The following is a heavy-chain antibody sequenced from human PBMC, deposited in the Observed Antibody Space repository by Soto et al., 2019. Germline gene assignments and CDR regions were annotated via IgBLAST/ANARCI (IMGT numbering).Heavy chain of an antibody. V-gene: IGHV3-74*01. CDR2: IVADGTST. CDR3: EKIRGQQLFIFDN. CDR1: GFSFSSFW. D-gene: IGHD6-13*01. Sequence: PGGSLRLSCAASGFSFSSFWMHWVRQVPGKGLVWVSRIVADGTSTNYADSVKGRFTISRDNAKNTLYLQMNSLTVDDTAVYYWEKIRGQQLFIFDNGGQGTLAPVSS. J-gene: IGHJ4*02.